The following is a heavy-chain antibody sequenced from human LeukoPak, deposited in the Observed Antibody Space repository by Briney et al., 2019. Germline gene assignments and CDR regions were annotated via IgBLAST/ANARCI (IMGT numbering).Heavy chain of an antibody. J-gene: IGHJ4*02. CDR2: ISGSSSYT. CDR3: AILFNYGSGSYFDY. D-gene: IGHD3-10*01. Sequence: GGSLRLSCAASGFTFSDYYMTWIRQAPGKGLEWVSYISGSSSYTNYADSVKGRFTISRDNAKNSLYLQMNSLRAEDTAVYYCAILFNYGSGSYFDYWGQGTLVTVSS. V-gene: IGHV3-11*03. CDR1: GFTFSDYY.